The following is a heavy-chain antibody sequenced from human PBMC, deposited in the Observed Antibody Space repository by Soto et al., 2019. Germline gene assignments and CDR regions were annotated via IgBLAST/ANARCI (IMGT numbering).Heavy chain of an antibody. J-gene: IGHJ4*02. CDR3: ARALRITIFGVVTPGGFDY. CDR2: IIPIFGTA. V-gene: IGHV1-69*13. D-gene: IGHD3-3*01. CDR1: GGTFSSYA. Sequence: SVKFSCKASGGTFSSYAISWVRQAPGQGLEWMGGIIPIFGTANYAQKFQGRVTITADESTSTAYMELSSLRSEDTAVYYCARALRITIFGVVTPGGFDYWGQGTLVTVSS.